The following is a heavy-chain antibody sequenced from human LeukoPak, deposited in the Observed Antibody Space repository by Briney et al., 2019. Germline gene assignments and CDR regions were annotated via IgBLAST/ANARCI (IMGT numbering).Heavy chain of an antibody. CDR1: GGSISSYY. D-gene: IGHD2-2*02. CDR2: IYTSGST. CDR3: ARDPPYTVVVPAAIRDWYFDL. J-gene: IGHJ2*01. V-gene: IGHV4-4*07. Sequence: PSETLSLTCTVSGGSISSYYWSWIRQPAGKGLEWIGRIYTSGSTNYNPSLKSRVTMSVDTSKNQFSLKLSSVTAADTAVYYCARDPPYTVVVPAAIRDWYFDLWGRGTLVTVSS.